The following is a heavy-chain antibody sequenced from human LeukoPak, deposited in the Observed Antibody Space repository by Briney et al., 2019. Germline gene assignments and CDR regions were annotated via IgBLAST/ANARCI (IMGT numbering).Heavy chain of an antibody. Sequence: PSQTLSLTCTASGGSITSGSYYWSWIRQPAGKGLEWIGRVSASGDTNYNPSLKSRVTISLDTSKNQFSLRLSSVTAADTAMYYCARDAENDIWGQGTMVTVSS. CDR1: GGSITSGSYY. CDR2: VSASGDT. V-gene: IGHV4-61*02. CDR3: ARDAENDI. J-gene: IGHJ3*02.